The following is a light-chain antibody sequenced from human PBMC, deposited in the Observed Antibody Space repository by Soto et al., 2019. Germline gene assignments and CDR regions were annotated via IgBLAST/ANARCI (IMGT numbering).Light chain of an antibody. CDR2: DAW. CDR1: QSVGNH. CDR3: QHRDEWPPGAT. J-gene: IGKJ4*01. V-gene: IGKV3-11*01. Sequence: VLTQSPGTLFLSLGERDTLSCRASQSVGNHLAWYQQRPGQPPRLLVYDAWNRATGIPARFSGSGSGTDFTLIISSLEPEDSAVYYCQHRDEWPPGATFGGGTKVEI.